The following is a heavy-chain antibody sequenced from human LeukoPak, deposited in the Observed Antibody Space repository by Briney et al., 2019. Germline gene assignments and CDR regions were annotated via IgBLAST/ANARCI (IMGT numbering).Heavy chain of an antibody. Sequence: ASVKVSCKASGYTFTGYYMHWVRQAPGQGLEWMGWINPNSGGTNYAQKFQGRVTMTRDTSISTAYMELSRLRSDDTAVYYCARWPHCSGGSCYSRSDAFDIWGQGTMVTVSS. D-gene: IGHD2-15*01. CDR1: GYTFTGYY. CDR3: ARWPHCSGGSCYSRSDAFDI. V-gene: IGHV1-2*02. J-gene: IGHJ3*02. CDR2: INPNSGGT.